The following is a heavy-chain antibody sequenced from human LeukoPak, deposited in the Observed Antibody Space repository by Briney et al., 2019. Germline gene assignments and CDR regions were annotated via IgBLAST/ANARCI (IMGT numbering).Heavy chain of an antibody. J-gene: IGHJ4*02. V-gene: IGHV1-46*01. CDR1: GYTFTSYY. D-gene: IGHD4-11*01. Sequence: ASVKVSCKASGYTFTSYYIHWMRQAPGQGLEWMGIINPGSGTTTYAQKFQGRVTMTRDTSTSTVYMELSSLRSEDTALYYCARGISGGSTVTYFFDYWGQGTLDTVSS. CDR2: INPGSGTT. CDR3: ARGISGGSTVTYFFDY.